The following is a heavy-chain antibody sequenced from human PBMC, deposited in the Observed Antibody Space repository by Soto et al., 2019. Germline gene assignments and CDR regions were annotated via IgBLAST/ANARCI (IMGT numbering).Heavy chain of an antibody. J-gene: IGHJ4*02. D-gene: IGHD6-6*01. V-gene: IGHV1-46*01. CDR2: INPSGGST. CDR1: GYTFTSYY. CDR3: AITGIAARRGGGFDY. Sequence: ASVKVSCKASGYTFTSYYMHWVRQAPGQGLEWMGIINPSGGSTSYAQKFQGRVTMTRDTSTSTVYMELSSLRSEDTAVYYCAITGIAARRGGGFDYWGQGTLVTVSS.